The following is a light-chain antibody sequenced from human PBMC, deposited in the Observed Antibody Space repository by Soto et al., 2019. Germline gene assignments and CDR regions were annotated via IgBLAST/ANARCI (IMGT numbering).Light chain of an antibody. CDR1: QSIITS. CDR3: QQYNSYSRT. J-gene: IGKJ1*01. V-gene: IGKV1-5*03. Sequence: DIQMTQSPSTLSASVGDRVTITCRASQSIITSLAWYQQKPGKAPKLLIYKASSLQSGVPSRFSGSGSGTEFTLTISSLQPDDFATYYCQQYNSYSRTFCQGTKVDIK. CDR2: KAS.